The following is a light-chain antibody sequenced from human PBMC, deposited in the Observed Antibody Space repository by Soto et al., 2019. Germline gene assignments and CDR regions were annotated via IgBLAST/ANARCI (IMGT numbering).Light chain of an antibody. CDR2: GAS. J-gene: IGKJ1*01. CDR3: HQYNNWPPET. V-gene: IGKV3D-15*01. CDR1: QSVSSS. Sequence: EIVLTQTPGTLSVSPGERATVSCWPRQSVSSSFVAWYQQKPGQAPRLLIYGASSRVTGIPDRFSGSGSGTEFTLTISSLQSEDFAVYYCHQYNNWPPETFGQGTKVDNK.